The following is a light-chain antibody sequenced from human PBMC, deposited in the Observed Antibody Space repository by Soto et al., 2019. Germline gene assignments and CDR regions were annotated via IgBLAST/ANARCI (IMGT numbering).Light chain of an antibody. Sequence: DIQMTQSPSSLSASVGDRVTITCRASQSISSYLNWYQQKPGKAPKLLIYAASSLQSGVPSRFSGSGSGTDFTLTISSLQPEDSATDYCQQSYSTPFTFGGGTKVEIK. CDR2: AAS. CDR3: QQSYSTPFT. V-gene: IGKV1-39*01. J-gene: IGKJ4*01. CDR1: QSISSY.